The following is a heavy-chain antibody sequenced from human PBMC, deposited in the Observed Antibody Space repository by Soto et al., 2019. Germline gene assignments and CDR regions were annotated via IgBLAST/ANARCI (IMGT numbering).Heavy chain of an antibody. Sequence: QVQLVESGGGVVQPGRSLRLSCAASGFTFSSYGMHWVRQAPGKGLEWVAVIWYDGSNKYYADSVKGRFTISRDNSKNTLDLKMNSLRAEDTAVYYCARGSSWYLYHDYWGQGTLVTVSS. CDR2: IWYDGSNK. J-gene: IGHJ4*02. D-gene: IGHD6-13*01. CDR1: GFTFSSYG. CDR3: ARGSSWYLYHDY. V-gene: IGHV3-33*01.